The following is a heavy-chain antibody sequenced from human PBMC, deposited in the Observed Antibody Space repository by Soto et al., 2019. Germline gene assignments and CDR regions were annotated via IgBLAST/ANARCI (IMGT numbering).Heavy chain of an antibody. Sequence: ASAKVSCKASGYSFTTHGISWVRQAPGQGLEWMGWINPYSGGTNYAQKFQGWVTMTRDTSISTAYMGLSRLISDDTAVYYCARSQQQLNVDYWGQGTLVTVSS. CDR3: ARSQQQLNVDY. D-gene: IGHD6-13*01. J-gene: IGHJ4*02. CDR1: GYSFTTHG. V-gene: IGHV1-2*04. CDR2: INPYSGGT.